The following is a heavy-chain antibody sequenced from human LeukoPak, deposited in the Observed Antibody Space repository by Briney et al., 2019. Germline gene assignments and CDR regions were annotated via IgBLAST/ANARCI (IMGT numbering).Heavy chain of an antibody. CDR3: AKSIVATIFYFDY. D-gene: IGHD5-12*01. J-gene: IGHJ4*02. Sequence: PGGSLRLSCAASGFTLGSYAMSWVRQAPGKGLEWVSAISGSGGSTYYADSVKGRFTISRDNSKNTLYLQMNSLRAEDTAVYYCAKSIVATIFYFDYWGQGTLVAVSS. V-gene: IGHV3-23*01. CDR1: GFTLGSYA. CDR2: ISGSGGST.